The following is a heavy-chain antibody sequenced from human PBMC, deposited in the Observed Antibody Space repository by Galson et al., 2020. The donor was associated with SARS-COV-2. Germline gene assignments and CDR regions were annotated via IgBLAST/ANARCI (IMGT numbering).Heavy chain of an antibody. CDR2: IYTNGRT. J-gene: IGHJ5*02. V-gene: IGHV4-61*09. Sequence: SETLSLTCTVYDGSILRGDFYWSWIRQPAGKGLEWIGHIYTNGRTNYNPSLKSRVTISVDTSRNQFFLNLTLVTAADTAVYYCVREGIIVVREGMTVPANWFDPWGQGIPVTVSS. CDR3: VREGIIVVREGMTVPANWFDP. D-gene: IGHD2-15*01. CDR1: DGSILRGDFY.